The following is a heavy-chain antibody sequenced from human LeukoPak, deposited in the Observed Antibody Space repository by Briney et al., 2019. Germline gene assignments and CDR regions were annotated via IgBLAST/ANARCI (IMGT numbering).Heavy chain of an antibody. CDR1: GFSFSGYG. V-gene: IGHV3-30*02. D-gene: IGHD7-27*01. CDR2: IRYDGSVK. J-gene: IGHJ4*02. Sequence: GGSLRLSCAASGFSFSGYGMHWVRQAPGKGLEWVAFIRYDGSVKSFADSVKGRFTISRDNSKSTQYLQMNSLRTEDTAVYYCAKDPDSLGGYWGQGTLVTVSS. CDR3: AKDPDSLGGY.